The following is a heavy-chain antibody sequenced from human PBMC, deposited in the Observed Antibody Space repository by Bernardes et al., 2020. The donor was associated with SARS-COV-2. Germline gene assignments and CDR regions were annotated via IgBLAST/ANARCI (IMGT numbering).Heavy chain of an antibody. CDR3: VRDRWFRESRGLDI. J-gene: IGHJ3*02. V-gene: IGHV3-11*06. CDR2: ISSNNNAR. D-gene: IGHD3-10*01. Sequence: PGKGLEWVSYISSNNNARNYADSVKGRFTISRDNAKNSLYLQIDSLRAEDTAVYYCVRDRWFRESRGLDIWGQGTMVTVSS.